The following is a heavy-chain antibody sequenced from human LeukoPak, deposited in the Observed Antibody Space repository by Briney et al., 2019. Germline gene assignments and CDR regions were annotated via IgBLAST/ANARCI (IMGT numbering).Heavy chain of an antibody. D-gene: IGHD3-22*01. CDR3: AKGGFMYYDSSGYFDY. CDR2: ISGSGGST. Sequence: GGSLRLSCAASGFTFSSYAMSWVRQAPGKGLEWVSAISGSGGSTYYADSVKGRFTISRDNSKNTLYLQMNSLRAEDTAVYYCAKGGFMYYDSSGYFDYWGQGTLVAVSS. CDR1: GFTFSSYA. J-gene: IGHJ4*02. V-gene: IGHV3-23*01.